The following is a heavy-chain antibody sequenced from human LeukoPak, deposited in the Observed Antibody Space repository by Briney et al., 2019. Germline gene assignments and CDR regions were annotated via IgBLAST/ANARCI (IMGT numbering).Heavy chain of an antibody. V-gene: IGHV1-69*01. CDR3: ARGGRGADYYYYGMDV. CDR1: GGTFSSYA. CDR2: IIPIFGTA. D-gene: IGHD1-26*01. Sequence: SVKVSCKASGGTFSSYAISWVRQAPGQGLEWMGGIIPIFGTANYAQKFQGRVTITADESTSTAYMELSSLRSEDTAVYYCARGGRGADYYYYGMDVWGQGTTVTVSS. J-gene: IGHJ6*02.